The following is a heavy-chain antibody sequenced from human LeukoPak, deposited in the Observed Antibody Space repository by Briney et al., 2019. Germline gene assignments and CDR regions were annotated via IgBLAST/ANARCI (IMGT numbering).Heavy chain of an antibody. CDR3: AKGNTMVRGPKGAFDI. CDR1: GFTFSSYA. Sequence: GGSLRLSCAASGFTFSSYAMSWVRQAPGKGLEWVSAISGSGGSTYYADSVKGRFTISRDNSKNTLYLQMNSLRGEDTAVYYCAKGNTMVRGPKGAFDIWGQGTMVTVSS. D-gene: IGHD3-10*01. CDR2: ISGSGGST. J-gene: IGHJ3*02. V-gene: IGHV3-23*01.